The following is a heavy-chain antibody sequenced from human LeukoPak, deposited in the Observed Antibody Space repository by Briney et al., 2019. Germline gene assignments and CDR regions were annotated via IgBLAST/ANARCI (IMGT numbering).Heavy chain of an antibody. D-gene: IGHD3-10*01. Sequence: PGGSLRLSSAASGFTFSSYAMSWVRQAPGKGLEWVSHISSTSTTYYADSVKGRFTTSRDNAKNLLYLQMNSLRDEDTAVSYCAAAGDYWGQGTLVTVSS. V-gene: IGHV3-48*02. CDR2: ISSTSTT. CDR1: GFTFSSYA. CDR3: AAAGDY. J-gene: IGHJ4*02.